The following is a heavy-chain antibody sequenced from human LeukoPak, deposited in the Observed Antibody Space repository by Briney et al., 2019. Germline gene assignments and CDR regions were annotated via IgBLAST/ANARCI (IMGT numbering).Heavy chain of an antibody. CDR1: GFTFSSYA. CDR2: ISYDGSNK. V-gene: IGHV3-30-3*01. Sequence: PGRSLRLSCAASGFTFSSYAMHWVRQAPGKGLEWVAVISYDGSNKYYADSVKGRFTISRDNSKNTLYLQMNSLRAEDTAVYYCARDLHSGSYLDYWGQGTLVTVSS. CDR3: ARDLHSGSYLDY. J-gene: IGHJ4*02. D-gene: IGHD1-26*01.